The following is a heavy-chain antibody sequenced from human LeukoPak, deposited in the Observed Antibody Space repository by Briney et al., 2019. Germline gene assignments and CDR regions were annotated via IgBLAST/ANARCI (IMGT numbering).Heavy chain of an antibody. CDR2: ISSSSSYI. J-gene: IGHJ6*02. Sequence: GGSLRLSCTASGFTFSSCAMNWVRQAPGKGLEWVSSISSSSSYIYYADSVKGRFTISRDNAKNSLYLQMNSLRAEDTAVYYCAREVVVVRGAVWYYYGMDVWGQGTTVTVSS. V-gene: IGHV3-21*01. D-gene: IGHD2-21*01. CDR3: AREVVVVRGAVWYYYGMDV. CDR1: GFTFSSCA.